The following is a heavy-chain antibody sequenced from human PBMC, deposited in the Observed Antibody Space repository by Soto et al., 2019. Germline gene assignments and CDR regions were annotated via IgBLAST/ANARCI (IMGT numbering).Heavy chain of an antibody. CDR2: ISGSGGST. J-gene: IGHJ6*02. Sequence: GGSLRLSCAASGFTFSSYAMSWVRQAPGKGLEWVSAISGSGGSTYYADSVKGRFTISRDNSKNTLYLQMNSLRAEDTAVYYCAKGRSYKWELLGNYYYGMDVWGQGTTVTVSS. D-gene: IGHD1-26*01. CDR3: AKGRSYKWELLGNYYYGMDV. CDR1: GFTFSSYA. V-gene: IGHV3-23*01.